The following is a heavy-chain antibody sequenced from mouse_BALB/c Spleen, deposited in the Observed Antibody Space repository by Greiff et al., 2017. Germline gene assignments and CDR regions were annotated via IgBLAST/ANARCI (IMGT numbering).Heavy chain of an antibody. CDR3: DRNYGSRGYFDY. CDR2: IWSGGST. D-gene: IGHD1-1*01. CDR1: GFSLTSYG. Sequence: QVHVKQSGPGLVQPSQSLSITCTVSGFSLTSYGVHWVRQSPGKGLEWLGVIWSGGSTDYNAAFISRLSISKDNSKSQVFFKMNSLQANDTAIYYCDRNYGSRGYFDYWGQGTTLTVSS. J-gene: IGHJ2*01. V-gene: IGHV2-2*02.